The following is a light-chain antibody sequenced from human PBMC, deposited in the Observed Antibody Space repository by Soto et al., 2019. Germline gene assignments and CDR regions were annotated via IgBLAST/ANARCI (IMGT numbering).Light chain of an antibody. V-gene: IGKV3-15*01. CDR3: QQYNQWPHP. J-gene: IGKJ4*01. Sequence: EIVMTQSPATLSVSPGERATLSCRASQSVNIYLAWYQQIPGQSPRLLFYDASTRATGIPARFSASGSGTEFTLTITSLQSEDFAVYYCQQYNQWPHPFGGGTKVDIK. CDR2: DAS. CDR1: QSVNIY.